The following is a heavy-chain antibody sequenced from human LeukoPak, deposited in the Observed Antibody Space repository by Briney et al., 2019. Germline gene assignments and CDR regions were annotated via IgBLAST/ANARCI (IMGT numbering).Heavy chain of an antibody. CDR1: GFTFGDYA. CDR3: TRDREWELPGVDY. D-gene: IGHD1-26*01. CDR2: IRSKAYGGTT. Sequence: GGSLRLSCTASGFTFGDYAMSWFRQAPGKGLEWVGFIRSKAYGGTTEYAASVKGRFTISRDDSKSIAYLQMNSLKTEDTAVYYCTRDREWELPGVDYWGQGTLVTVSS. J-gene: IGHJ4*02. V-gene: IGHV3-49*03.